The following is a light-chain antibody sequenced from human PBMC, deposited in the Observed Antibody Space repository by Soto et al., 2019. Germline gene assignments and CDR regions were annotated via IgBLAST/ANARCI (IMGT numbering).Light chain of an antibody. Sequence: DIQLTQSPSFLSASVGDRVTITCRASQGISSYLAWYQQKPGKAPKLLIYAASTLQSGDPSRFSGSGSGTEFTLTICILQPEDFATYYSQQLNSYPLYTFGQGTKLEIK. CDR3: QQLNSYPLYT. CDR1: QGISSY. CDR2: AAS. V-gene: IGKV1-9*01. J-gene: IGKJ2*01.